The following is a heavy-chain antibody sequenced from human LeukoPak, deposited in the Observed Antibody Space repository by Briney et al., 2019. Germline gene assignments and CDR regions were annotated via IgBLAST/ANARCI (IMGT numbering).Heavy chain of an antibody. D-gene: IGHD5-24*01. J-gene: IGHJ4*02. V-gene: IGHV4-31*03. Sequence: SQTLSLTCSVSNGSINRGGFYWSWVRQHPGKGLEWIGYIYYSGTTYYNPSLKSRLNMSVDTCKNQFSLKLSSVTAADTAVYYCAIDEDGYNSLEYWGQGTLVTVSS. CDR1: NGSINRGGFY. CDR2: IYYSGTT. CDR3: AIDEDGYNSLEY.